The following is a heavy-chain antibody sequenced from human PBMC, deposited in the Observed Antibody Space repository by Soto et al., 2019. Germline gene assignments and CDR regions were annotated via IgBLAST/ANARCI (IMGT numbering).Heavy chain of an antibody. V-gene: IGHV4-30-4*01. CDR1: GGSISSGDYY. D-gene: IGHD3-22*01. Sequence: SETLSLTCTVSGGSISSGDYYWSWIRQPPGKGLEWIGYIYYSGSTYYNPSLKSRVTISVDTSKNQFSLKLSSVTAADTAVYYCARSPLTYYYDSSGYFDYWGQGTLVTVSS. CDR3: ARSPLTYYYDSSGYFDY. J-gene: IGHJ4*02. CDR2: IYYSGST.